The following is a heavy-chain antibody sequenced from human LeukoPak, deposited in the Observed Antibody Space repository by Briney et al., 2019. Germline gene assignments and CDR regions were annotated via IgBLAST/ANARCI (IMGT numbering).Heavy chain of an antibody. Sequence: GASVKVSCKASGYTFTGYYMHWVRQAPGQGLEWMGWINPSSGGTNYAQKFQGRVTMTRDTSISTAYMELSRLRSDDTAVYYCARDRSSTWAAAGTCNYWGQGTLVTVSS. CDR2: INPSSGGT. D-gene: IGHD6-13*01. V-gene: IGHV1-2*02. CDR3: ARDRSSTWAAAGTCNY. J-gene: IGHJ4*02. CDR1: GYTFTGYY.